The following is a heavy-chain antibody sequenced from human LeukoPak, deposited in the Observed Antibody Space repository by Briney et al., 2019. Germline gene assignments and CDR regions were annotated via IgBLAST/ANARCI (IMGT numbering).Heavy chain of an antibody. Sequence: ASVKVSCKASGYTFISHGIAWVRQAPGQGLEWMGWISTYSGNTHYAQKFQGRVTLTKDTSTTTAYLELRSLRSDDTAVYYCARDLAVLGVVFTSYMDVWGQGTPVTVSS. CDR2: ISTYSGNT. J-gene: IGHJ6*03. CDR1: GYTFISHG. D-gene: IGHD3-3*01. CDR3: ARDLAVLGVVFTSYMDV. V-gene: IGHV1-18*01.